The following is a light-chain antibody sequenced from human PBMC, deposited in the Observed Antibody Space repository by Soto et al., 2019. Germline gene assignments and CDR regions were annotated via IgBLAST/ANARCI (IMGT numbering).Light chain of an antibody. Sequence: IQMTQSPSTLSASVGDRVTITCRASQSISSWLAWYQQTPGKAPKLLIYAASSLERGVPSRFSGSGAGTEFTLTISSLQPDDFATYYCQQYNSYWTFGQGTKVDI. CDR3: QQYNSYWT. V-gene: IGKV1-5*01. CDR1: QSISSW. J-gene: IGKJ1*01. CDR2: AAS.